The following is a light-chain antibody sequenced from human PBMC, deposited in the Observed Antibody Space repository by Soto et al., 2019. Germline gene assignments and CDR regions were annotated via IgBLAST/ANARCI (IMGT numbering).Light chain of an antibody. Sequence: QSVLAQPPSASGSPGQSVTISCTGTSIDVGGYIYVSWYQHHPGKAPKLMIYEASKRPSGVPDRFSGSKSGNTASLTVSGLQAEDEADYYCSSYAGSNTYVFGTGTKV. J-gene: IGLJ1*01. CDR2: EAS. CDR1: SIDVGGYIY. CDR3: SSYAGSNTYV. V-gene: IGLV2-8*01.